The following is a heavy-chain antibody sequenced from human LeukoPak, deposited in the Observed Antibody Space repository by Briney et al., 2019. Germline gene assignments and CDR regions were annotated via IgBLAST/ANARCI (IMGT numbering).Heavy chain of an antibody. Sequence: GGSLRLSCAASGFTFSSYGMHWVRQAPGKGLEWVAVISYDGSNKYYADSVKGRFTISRDNSKNTLYLQMNSLRAEDTAVYYCANADVGYTGGWYFAPFDYWGQGTLVTVSS. D-gene: IGHD6-19*01. J-gene: IGHJ4*02. V-gene: IGHV3-30*18. CDR1: GFTFSSYG. CDR2: ISYDGSNK. CDR3: ANADVGYTGGWYFAPFDY.